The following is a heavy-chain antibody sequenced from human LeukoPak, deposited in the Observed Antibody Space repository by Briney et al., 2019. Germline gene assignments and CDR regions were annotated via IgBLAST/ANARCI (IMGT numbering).Heavy chain of an antibody. CDR1: GYTFTGYY. V-gene: IGHV1-2*02. CDR2: INTNSGAT. J-gene: IGHJ6*03. Sequence: ASVKVSCKASGYTFTGYYIHWVRQAPGQGLEWMGWINTNSGATNYAQKFQGRVTMTRDTSISTAYMELSRLTSDDTAVYYCAREDFYYYYMDVWGKGTTVTVSS. CDR3: AREDFYYYYMDV.